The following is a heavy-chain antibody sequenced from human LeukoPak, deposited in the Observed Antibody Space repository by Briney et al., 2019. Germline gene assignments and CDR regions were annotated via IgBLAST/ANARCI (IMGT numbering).Heavy chain of an antibody. CDR2: IIPIFGTA. Sequence: SVKVSCKASGGAFSSYAISWVRQAPGQGLEWMGGIIPIFGTANYAQKFQGRVTITADESTSTAYMELNSLRSEDTAVYYCAMSVRYLHYYGSGSYLDYYYYYGMDVWGQGTTVTVSS. CDR3: AMSVRYLHYYGSGSYLDYYYYYGMDV. D-gene: IGHD3-10*01. V-gene: IGHV1-69*13. J-gene: IGHJ6*02. CDR1: GGAFSSYA.